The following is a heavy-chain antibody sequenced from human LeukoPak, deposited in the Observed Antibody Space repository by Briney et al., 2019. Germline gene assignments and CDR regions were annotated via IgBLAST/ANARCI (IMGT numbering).Heavy chain of an antibody. CDR1: GDSFTVHW. D-gene: IGHD4-11*01. V-gene: IGHV5-10-1*01. CDR2: IDPSDSYT. J-gene: IGHJ6*02. CDR3: ARHDSNDAMDV. Sequence: GESLTISCKVSGDSFTVHWISWVRQMPGKGLEWMGRIDPSDSYTNYSPSFQGHVTISDDKSISTAYLQWSSLKASDTAMYYCARHDSNDAMDVWGQGTTVTVSS.